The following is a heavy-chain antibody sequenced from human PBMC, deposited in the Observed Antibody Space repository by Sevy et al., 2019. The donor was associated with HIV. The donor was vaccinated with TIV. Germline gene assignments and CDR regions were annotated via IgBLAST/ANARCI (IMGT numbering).Heavy chain of an antibody. CDR2: IKSKTDGGTR. CDR3: TTDPSENYLREAHDAFDI. V-gene: IGHV3-15*01. CDR1: GFTFSNAW. Sequence: GGSLRLSCAASGFTFSNAWMSWVRQAPGKGLEWVGRIKSKTDGGTRDYAAPVKGRFTISRDDSKNTLYLQMNSLKTEDTAVYYCTTDPSENYLREAHDAFDIWGQGTMVTVSS. D-gene: IGHD1-26*01. J-gene: IGHJ3*02.